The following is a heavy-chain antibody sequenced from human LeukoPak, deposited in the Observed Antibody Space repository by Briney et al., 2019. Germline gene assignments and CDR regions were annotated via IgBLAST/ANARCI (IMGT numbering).Heavy chain of an antibody. J-gene: IGHJ5*02. CDR1: GFTFSSYW. Sequence: QPGGSLRLSCAASGFTFSSYWMSWVRQAPGKGLEWVANIKQDGSEKYYVDSVKGRFTISRDNAKNSLYLQMNSLRAEDTAVYYCARDIPITMVRGVIIGPWFDPWGQGTLVTVSS. CDR3: ARDIPITMVRGVIIGPWFDP. CDR2: IKQDGSEK. V-gene: IGHV3-7*03. D-gene: IGHD3-10*01.